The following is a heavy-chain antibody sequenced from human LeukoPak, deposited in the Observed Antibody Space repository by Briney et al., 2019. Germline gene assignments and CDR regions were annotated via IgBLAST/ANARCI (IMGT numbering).Heavy chain of an antibody. J-gene: IGHJ4*02. D-gene: IGHD3-22*01. CDR3: ARELDSSGYRVLGPAFDY. V-gene: IGHV1-46*01. CDR1: GYTFTSYY. Sequence: ASVKVSCKASGYTFTSYYMHWVRQAPGQGLEWMGIINPSGGSTSYAQKFQGRVTMTRDTSTSTVYMELSSLRSEDTAAYYCARELDSSGYRVLGPAFDYRGQGTLVTVSS. CDR2: INPSGGST.